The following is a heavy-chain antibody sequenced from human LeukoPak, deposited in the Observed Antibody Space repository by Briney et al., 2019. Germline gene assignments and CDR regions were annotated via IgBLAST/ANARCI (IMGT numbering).Heavy chain of an antibody. J-gene: IGHJ4*02. CDR3: AARPWGNYGDYSED. CDR1: GFTFTSSA. V-gene: IGHV1-58*01. CDR2: IVVRSGNT. Sequence: SVKVSCKASGFTFTSSAVQWVRQARGQRLEWIGWIVVRSGNTNYAQKFQERVTITRDMSTSTAYMELSSLRSEDTAVYYCAARPWGNYGDYSEDWGQGTLVTVSS. D-gene: IGHD4-17*01.